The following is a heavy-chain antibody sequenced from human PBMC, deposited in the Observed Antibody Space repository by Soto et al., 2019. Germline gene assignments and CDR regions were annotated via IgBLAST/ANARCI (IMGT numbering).Heavy chain of an antibody. V-gene: IGHV3-15*01. J-gene: IGHJ4*02. CDR3: ATPRTGTHCYCY. CDR2: IKSKADGSTT. Sequence: EVQLVESGGGLVKPGGSLRLSCAASGITLSNAWMTWVRQAPGKGLEWVGRIKSKADGSTTEYGSPVKDRFIITRDDSENTLDLQMHSLKLSFTAVYYCATPRTGTHCYCYWCQGTLVTVSA. CDR1: GITLSNAW. D-gene: IGHD1-1*01.